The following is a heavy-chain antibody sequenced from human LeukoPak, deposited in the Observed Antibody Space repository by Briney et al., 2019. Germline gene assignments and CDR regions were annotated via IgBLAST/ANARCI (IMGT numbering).Heavy chain of an antibody. J-gene: IGHJ4*02. D-gene: IGHD1-1*01. CDR3: ARNERGAENLDY. Sequence: PSETLSLTCTVSGSSISNYYWSWIRQPPGKGLECIGYVSYSGRTNYNPSLKSRVTISADTPKNQFSLKLTSVTAADTAVYYCARNERGAENLDYWGQGTLVTVSS. V-gene: IGHV4-59*08. CDR2: VSYSGRT. CDR1: GSSISNYY.